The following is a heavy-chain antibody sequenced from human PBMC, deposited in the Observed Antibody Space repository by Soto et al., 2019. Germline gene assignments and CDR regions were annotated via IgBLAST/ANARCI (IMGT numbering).Heavy chain of an antibody. CDR2: IYHSGST. V-gene: IGHV4-4*02. J-gene: IGHJ6*02. CDR3: ARCAQKQCNYGMDV. Sequence: QVQLQESGPGLVKPSGTLSLTCAXSGGSISSSNWWXXVRXXXXXXLEWIGEIYHSGSTNYNPSLKSRVTISVDKSKNQFSLKLSSVTAADTAVYYCARCAQKQCNYGMDVWGQGTTVTVSS. CDR1: GGSISSSNW. D-gene: IGHD2-8*01.